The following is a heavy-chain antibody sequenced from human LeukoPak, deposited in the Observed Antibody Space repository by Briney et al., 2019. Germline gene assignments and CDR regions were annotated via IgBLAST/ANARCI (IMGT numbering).Heavy chain of an antibody. V-gene: IGHV4-34*01. D-gene: IGHD3-10*01. CDR1: GGSFSGYY. CDR2: INHSGST. J-gene: IGHJ3*02. Sequence: SETLSLTCAVYGGSFSGYYWSWIRQPPGKGLEWIGEINHSGSTNYNPSLKSRVTISVDTSKNQFSLKLSSVTAADTAVYYCASGMYYYGSDDAFDIWGQGTMVTVSS. CDR3: ASGMYYYGSDDAFDI.